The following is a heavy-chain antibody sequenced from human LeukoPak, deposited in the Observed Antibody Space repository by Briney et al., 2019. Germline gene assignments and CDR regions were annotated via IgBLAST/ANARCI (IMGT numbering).Heavy chain of an antibody. D-gene: IGHD3-16*01. CDR2: IVVGSGNT. CDR1: GSTFTSST. V-gene: IGHV1-58*01. J-gene: IGHJ4*02. CDR3: AADLYGPVFDY. Sequence: SVKVSCKASGSTFTSSTVQWVRQARGQRLEWIGWIVVGSGNTKYAQKFQERVTITRDMSTNTAYMELSSLRSEDTAVYYCAADLYGPVFDYWGQGTLVTVSS.